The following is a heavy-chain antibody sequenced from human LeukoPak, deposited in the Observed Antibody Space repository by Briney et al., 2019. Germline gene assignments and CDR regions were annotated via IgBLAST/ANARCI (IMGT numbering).Heavy chain of an antibody. Sequence: GGSLRLSCAASGFTFDDYAMHWVPQAPGKGLEWVSGISWNSGSIGYADSVKGRFTISRDDAKNSLYLQMNSLRAEDMALYYCAKSGTSGYAFDYWGQGILVTVSS. J-gene: IGHJ4*02. CDR3: AKSGTSGYAFDY. D-gene: IGHD3-22*01. CDR1: GFTFDDYA. CDR2: ISWNSGSI. V-gene: IGHV3-9*03.